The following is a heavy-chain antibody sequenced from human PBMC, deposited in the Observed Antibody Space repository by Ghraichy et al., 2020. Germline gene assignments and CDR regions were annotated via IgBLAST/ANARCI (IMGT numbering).Heavy chain of an antibody. CDR3: ARIRHYHDSSGYRIDAFDI. CDR1: GFTFSSYW. J-gene: IGHJ3*02. D-gene: IGHD3-22*01. V-gene: IGHV3-7*03. Sequence: GESLNISCAASGFTFSSYWMSCVRQAPGKGLEWVANINHGGSDKYYVDSVKGRFTISRDNAKNSLYLQMNSLRAEDTAVYYCARIRHYHDSSGYRIDAFDIWGQGTMVTVSS. CDR2: INHGGSDK.